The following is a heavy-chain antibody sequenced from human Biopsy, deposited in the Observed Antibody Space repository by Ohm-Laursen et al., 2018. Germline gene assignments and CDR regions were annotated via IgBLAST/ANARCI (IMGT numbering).Heavy chain of an antibody. CDR2: ISGSGDTA. Sequence: SLRLSCAASGFTFASHAMRWVRQAPGKGLEWVSLISGSGDTAYYPDSVKGRFTISRDNSKSTLYLEMNSLRTEETAKYYCTKAGSQDGFEIWGPGTMVTVSS. J-gene: IGHJ3*02. CDR1: GFTFASHA. V-gene: IGHV3-23*01. D-gene: IGHD3-10*01. CDR3: TKAGSQDGFEI.